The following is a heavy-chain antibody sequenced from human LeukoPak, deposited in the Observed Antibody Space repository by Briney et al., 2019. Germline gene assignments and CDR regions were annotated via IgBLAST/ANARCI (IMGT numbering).Heavy chain of an antibody. CDR3: ANYKRGAVFGVVKFGDYYYYMDV. V-gene: IGHV4-34*01. CDR1: GGSFSGYY. D-gene: IGHD3-3*01. Sequence: SETLSLTCAVYGGSFSGYYWSWIRQPPGKGLEWIGEINHSGSTNYNPSLKSRVTISVDTSKNQFSLKLSSGTAADTGVYYCANYKRGAVFGVVKFGDYYYYMDVWGKGTTVTVSS. J-gene: IGHJ6*03. CDR2: INHSGST.